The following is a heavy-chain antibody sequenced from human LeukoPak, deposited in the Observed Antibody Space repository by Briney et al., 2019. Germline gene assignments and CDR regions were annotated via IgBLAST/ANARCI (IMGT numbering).Heavy chain of an antibody. CDR3: ARVGGEYSSSFGDYYYGMDV. CDR2: ISSSSYI. Sequence: GGSLRLSCAASGFTFSSYSMNWVRQAPGKGLEWVSSISSSSYIYYADSVKGRFTISRDNAKNSLYLQMNSLRAEDTAVYYCARVGGEYSSSFGDYYYGMDVWGQGTTVTVSS. CDR1: GFTFSSYS. J-gene: IGHJ6*02. V-gene: IGHV3-21*01. D-gene: IGHD6-6*01.